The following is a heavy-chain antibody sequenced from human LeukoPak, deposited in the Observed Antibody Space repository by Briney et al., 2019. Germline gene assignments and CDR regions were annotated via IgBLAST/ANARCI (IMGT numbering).Heavy chain of an antibody. J-gene: IGHJ3*02. Sequence: SETLSLTCTVSGGSISSSSYYWGWIRQPPGKGLEWIGSIYYSGSTYYNPSLKSRVTISVDTSKNQFSLKLSSVTAADTAVYYCARSNVLLWFGESVDDAFDIWGQGTMVTVSS. D-gene: IGHD3-10*01. CDR1: GGSISSSSYY. CDR3: ARSNVLLWFGESVDDAFDI. CDR2: IYYSGST. V-gene: IGHV4-39*01.